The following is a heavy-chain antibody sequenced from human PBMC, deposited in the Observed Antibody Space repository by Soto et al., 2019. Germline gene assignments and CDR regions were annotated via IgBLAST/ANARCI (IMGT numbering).Heavy chain of an antibody. J-gene: IGHJ6*02. CDR3: ARMRYSSSSDHYGMDV. Sequence: XCVNVAYPRSLYWFIGYYIDGVRQAPPQGLEWMGWINPNSGGTNYAQKFQGWVTMTRDTSISTAYMELSRLRSDDTAVYYCARMRYSSSSDHYGMDVWGQGTPVTVPS. V-gene: IGHV1-2*04. CDR1: LYWFIGYY. D-gene: IGHD6-6*01. CDR2: INPNSGGT.